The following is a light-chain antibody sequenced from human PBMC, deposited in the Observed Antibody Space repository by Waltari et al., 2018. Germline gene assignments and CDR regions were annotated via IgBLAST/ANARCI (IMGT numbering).Light chain of an antibody. CDR1: SSDVGPSNY. CDR2: DVS. CDR3: NSYTTISTWV. V-gene: IGLV2-14*03. J-gene: IGLJ3*02. Sequence: QSALTQSASVSGSPGQSITISCTVTSSDVGPSNYVSWYQQYPGKAPKLIIYDVSYRPSGVSSRFSGSKSGNTASLTISGLQAEDEADYYCNSYTTISTWVFGGGTKLTVL.